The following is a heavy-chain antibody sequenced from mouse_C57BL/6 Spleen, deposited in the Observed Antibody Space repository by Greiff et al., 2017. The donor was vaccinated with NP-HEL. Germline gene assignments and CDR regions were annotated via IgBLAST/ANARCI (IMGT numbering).Heavy chain of an antibody. J-gene: IGHJ4*01. CDR2: IHPSDSDT. D-gene: IGHD2-2*01. CDR1: GYTFTSYW. V-gene: IGHV1-74*01. CDR3: AIWGNSMVTTPAMDY. Sequence: VKLQQPGAELVKPGASVKVSCKASGYTFTSYWMHWVKQRPGQGLEWIGRIHPSDSDTNYNQKFKGKATLTVDKSSSTAYMQLSSLTSEDSAVYYCAIWGNSMVTTPAMDYWGQGTSVTVSS.